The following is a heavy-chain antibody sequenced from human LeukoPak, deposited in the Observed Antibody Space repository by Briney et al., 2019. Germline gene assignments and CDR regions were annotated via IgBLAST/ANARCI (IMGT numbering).Heavy chain of an antibody. CDR2: ISSSSSTI. D-gene: IGHD1-14*01. CDR3: ARFSDEPLGDY. J-gene: IGHJ4*02. V-gene: IGHV3-48*01. Sequence: GGSLRLSCAASGFTFSSYSMNWVRQAPGKGLEWVSYISSSSSTIYYADSVKGRFTISRDNAKNSLYLQMNSLRAEDTAVYYCARFSDEPLGDYWGQGTLVTVSS. CDR1: GFTFSSYS.